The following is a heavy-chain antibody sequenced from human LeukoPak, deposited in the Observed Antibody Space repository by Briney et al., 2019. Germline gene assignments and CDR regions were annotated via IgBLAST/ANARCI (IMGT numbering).Heavy chain of an antibody. CDR3: ARDSPNDSSGPYDY. J-gene: IGHJ4*02. D-gene: IGHD3-22*01. CDR2: ISSSSSYI. V-gene: IGHV3-21*01. Sequence: GGSLRLSCAASGFTFSSYSMNWVRQAPGKGLEWVSSISSSSSYIYYADSVKGRFTISRDNAKNSLYPQMNSLRAEDTAVYYCARDSPNDSSGPYDYWGQGTLVTVSS. CDR1: GFTFSSYS.